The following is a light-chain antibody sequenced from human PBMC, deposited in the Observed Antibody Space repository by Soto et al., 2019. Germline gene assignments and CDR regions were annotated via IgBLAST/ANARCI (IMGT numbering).Light chain of an antibody. V-gene: IGKV3-15*01. CDR1: QSVTIN. J-gene: IGKJ4*01. Sequence: ILLTQSPDTLSVSPGERVTLSCRASQSVTINLAWYQHTPGQSPRLLISGASSGATGLPSRFSGSGSGTDFTLTINSLQSGDAAVYYCQQYHHWPVTFGGGTKVEIK. CDR3: QQYHHWPVT. CDR2: GAS.